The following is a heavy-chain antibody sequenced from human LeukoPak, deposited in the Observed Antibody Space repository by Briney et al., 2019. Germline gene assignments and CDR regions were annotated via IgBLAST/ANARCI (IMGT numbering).Heavy chain of an antibody. Sequence: PGGSLRLSCAASGFTFSSYWMSWVRQAPGKGLEWVANIKQDGSEKYYVDSVKGRFTISRDNAKNSLYLQMNSLRAEDTAVYYCAKDQEIRGFGEGYNWFDPWGQGTLVTVSS. CDR2: IKQDGSEK. J-gene: IGHJ5*02. V-gene: IGHV3-7*01. CDR1: GFTFSSYW. D-gene: IGHD3-10*01. CDR3: AKDQEIRGFGEGYNWFDP.